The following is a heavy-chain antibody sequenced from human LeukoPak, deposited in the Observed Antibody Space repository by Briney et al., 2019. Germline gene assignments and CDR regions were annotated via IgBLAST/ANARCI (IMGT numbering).Heavy chain of an antibody. V-gene: IGHV3-7*01. CDR1: GFTFSMYW. J-gene: IGHJ4*02. D-gene: IGHD4-11*01. CDR2: IKEDGSAK. CDR3: ARGIPGGYSWFDY. Sequence: GGSRRLSCGASGFTFSMYWMSWVRQAPGKGREWVANIKEDGSAKNLVDSVKGRFTISRDNPKNILYLEMNSLRADDTAVYYCARGIPGGYSWFDYWGQGTLLTVSS.